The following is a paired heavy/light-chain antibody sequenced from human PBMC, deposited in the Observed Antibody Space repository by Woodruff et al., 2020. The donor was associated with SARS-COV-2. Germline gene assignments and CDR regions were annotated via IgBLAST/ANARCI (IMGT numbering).Heavy chain of an antibody. J-gene: IGHJ1*01. D-gene: IGHD3-3*01. CDR1: GFTFTTYW. V-gene: IGHV3-74*01. CDR3: AVLPSDHFHH. CDR2: INYDGTTA. Sequence: EVQLVESGGGLVQPGGSLRLSCAASGFTFTTYWIHWVRQAPGKGLVWVARINYDGTTAIYADSVKGRFTVSRDNTKNTVYLQMNSLRVDDTAVYSCAVLPSDHFHHWGQGTLVAVTS.
Light chain of an antibody. V-gene: IGLV3-25*03. CDR3: HSADITATYRV. CDR1: ALPNQY. Sequence: SYELTQPPSVTVSPGQTARITCSGDALPNQYAYWYQQKPGQVPVLVIYKDNERPSGIPERFSGSSSGTIVTLTISGVQAEDEADYYCHSADITATYRVFGGGTKLTVL. J-gene: IGLJ3*02. CDR2: KDN.